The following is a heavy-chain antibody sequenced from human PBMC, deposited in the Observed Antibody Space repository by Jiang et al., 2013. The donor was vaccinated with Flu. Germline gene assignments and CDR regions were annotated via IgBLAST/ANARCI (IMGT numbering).Heavy chain of an antibody. CDR1: GGSVSSGSYY. CDR2: IYYSGST. J-gene: IGHJ4*02. Sequence: GPGLVKPSETLSLTCTVSGGSVSSGSYYWSWIRQPPGKGLEWIGYIYYSGSTNYNPSLKSRVTISVDTSKNQFSLKLSSVTAADTAVYYCARDQIAAAGSLDYWGQGTLVTVSS. CDR3: ARDQIAAAGSLDY. V-gene: IGHV4-61*01. D-gene: IGHD6-13*01.